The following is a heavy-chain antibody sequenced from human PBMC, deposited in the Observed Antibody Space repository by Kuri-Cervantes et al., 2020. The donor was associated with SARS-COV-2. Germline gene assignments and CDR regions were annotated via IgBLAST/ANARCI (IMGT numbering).Heavy chain of an antibody. CDR3: ARVGGGHWELLYLDY. D-gene: IGHD1-26*01. V-gene: IGHV3-11*06. CDR2: ISSSSSYT. J-gene: IGHJ4*02. CDR1: GGSFSGYY. Sequence: LSLTCAVYGGSFSGYYWSWIRQPPGKGLEWVSYISSSSSYTNYADSVKGRFTISRDNAKNSLYLQMNSLRAEDTAVYYCARVGGGHWELLYLDYWGQGTLVTVSS.